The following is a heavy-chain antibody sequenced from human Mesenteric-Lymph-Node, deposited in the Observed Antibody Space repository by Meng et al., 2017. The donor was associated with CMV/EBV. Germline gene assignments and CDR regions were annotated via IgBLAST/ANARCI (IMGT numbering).Heavy chain of an antibody. J-gene: IGHJ3*01. CDR2: IFSSGSTI. V-gene: IGHV3-48*03. CDR3: ATMIDSLVVNGTDVIDV. CDR1: GFTFSSYE. Sequence: GGSLRLSCAASGFTFSSYEMNWVRQAPGKGLEWISYIFSSGSTIYYADSVKGRFTISRDNAKNSLYLQMNSLRAADTAIYYCATMIDSLVVNGTDVIDVWGQGTMVTVSS. D-gene: IGHD2-8*02.